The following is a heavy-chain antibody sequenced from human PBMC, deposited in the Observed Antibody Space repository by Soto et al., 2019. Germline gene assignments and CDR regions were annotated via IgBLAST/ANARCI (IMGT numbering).Heavy chain of an antibody. CDR3: ARAKRSEGIAAAGYYYYYGMDV. V-gene: IGHV4-34*01. D-gene: IGHD6-13*01. J-gene: IGHJ6*02. CDR1: GGTFSGYY. CDR2: INHSGST. Sequence: SETLSLTCAVYGGTFSGYYWSWIRQPPGKGLEWIGEINHSGSTNYNPSPKSRVTISVDTSKNQFSLKLSSVTAADTAVYYCARAKRSEGIAAAGYYYYYGMDVWGQGTTVTVSS.